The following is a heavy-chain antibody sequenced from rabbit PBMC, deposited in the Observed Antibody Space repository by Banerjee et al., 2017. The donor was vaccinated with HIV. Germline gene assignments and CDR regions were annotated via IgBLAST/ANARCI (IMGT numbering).Heavy chain of an antibody. Sequence: QSLEESGGDLVKPGASLTLTCTASGFSFSSSYYMCWVRQAPGKGLEWIACINDDSSGSTHYASWAKGRFTISKTSSTTVTLQMTSLTAADTATYFCAREVGGYAGYGYLNLWGPGTLVTVS. V-gene: IGHV1S40*01. CDR3: AREVGGYAGYGYLNL. D-gene: IGHD7-1*01. CDR2: INDDSSGST. CDR1: GFSFSSSYY. J-gene: IGHJ4*01.